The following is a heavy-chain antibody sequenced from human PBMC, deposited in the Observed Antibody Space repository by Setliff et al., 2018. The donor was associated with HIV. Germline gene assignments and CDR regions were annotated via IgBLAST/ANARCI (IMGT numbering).Heavy chain of an antibody. V-gene: IGHV1-18*01. J-gene: IGHJ3*01. CDR2: ISTHNGDT. CDR3: ARYLGGNEFDV. CDR1: GYSLPSYG. D-gene: IGHD3-10*01. Sequence: ASVKVSCKASGYSLPSYGFSWVRQAPGQGLEWVGWISTHNGDTSYAQKVQGRVTMTTDTLTMTTYMELTSLRSDDTAVYYCARYLGGNEFDVWGQGTKVT.